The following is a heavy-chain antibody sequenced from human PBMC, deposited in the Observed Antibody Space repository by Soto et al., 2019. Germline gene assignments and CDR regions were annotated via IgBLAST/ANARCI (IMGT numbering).Heavy chain of an antibody. V-gene: IGHV3-23*01. Sequence: GGFLRLSCTASGFTCSSYDMSWVRQAPGKGLEWVSTILVGGSTHYPDSVKGRFTISRDNSRNTVFLQMNSLTAGDTAVYYCAKATATGGGAFDICGQGTMVTVSS. CDR1: GFTCSSYD. CDR3: AKATATGGGAFDI. CDR2: ILVGGST. J-gene: IGHJ3*02. D-gene: IGHD2-8*02.